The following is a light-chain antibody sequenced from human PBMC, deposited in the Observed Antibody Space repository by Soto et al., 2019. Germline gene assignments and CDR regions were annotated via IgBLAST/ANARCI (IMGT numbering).Light chain of an antibody. CDR2: FGS. Sequence: EIVMTQSPLTLPVTPGEPASISCRSSQSLLYNNTYNYLDWYVQKPGQSPQLLIYFGSNRAPGVTDRFSGSGSSTDFTLKINRVEAEDVGTYHCMQALQSRTFGQGTRLEIK. CDR1: QSLLYNNTYNY. J-gene: IGKJ5*01. CDR3: MQALQSRT. V-gene: IGKV2-28*01.